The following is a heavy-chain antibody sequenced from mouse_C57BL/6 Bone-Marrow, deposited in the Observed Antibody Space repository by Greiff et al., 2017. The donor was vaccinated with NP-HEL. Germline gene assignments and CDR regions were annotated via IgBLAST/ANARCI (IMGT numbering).Heavy chain of an antibody. D-gene: IGHD1-1*01. CDR2: IDPENGDT. Sequence: EVKLLESGAELVRPGASVKLSCTASGFNIKDDYMHWVKQRPEQGLEWIGWIDPENGDTEYASKFQGKATITADTSSNTAYLQLSSLTSEDTAVYYCTTVVATKDFDYWGQGTTLTVSS. CDR3: TTVVATKDFDY. V-gene: IGHV14-4*01. CDR1: GFNIKDDY. J-gene: IGHJ2*01.